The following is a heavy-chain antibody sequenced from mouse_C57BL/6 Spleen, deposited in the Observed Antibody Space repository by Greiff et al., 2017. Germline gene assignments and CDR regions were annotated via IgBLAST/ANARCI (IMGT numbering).Heavy chain of an antibody. CDR2: IRNKANGYTT. Sequence: EVMLVESGGGLVQPGGSLSLSCAASGFTFTDYYMSWVRQPPGKALEWLGFIRNKANGYTTEYSASVKGRFTISIDNSQSILYLQMNALRAADSATYYCARSTVVEDYYAMDYWGQGTSVTVSS. V-gene: IGHV7-3*01. CDR3: ARSTVVEDYYAMDY. CDR1: GFTFTDYY. J-gene: IGHJ4*01. D-gene: IGHD1-1*01.